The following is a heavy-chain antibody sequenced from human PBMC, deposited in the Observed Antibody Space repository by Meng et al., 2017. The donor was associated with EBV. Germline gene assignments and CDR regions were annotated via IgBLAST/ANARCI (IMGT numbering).Heavy chain of an antibody. CDR1: GCPFRRDA. V-gene: IGHV1-69*01. CDR2: LIPMSGAP. D-gene: IGHD3-10*01. CDR3: ASESGRGFTPDF. Sequence: VTSCAGGQRPGCSGMISCKTSGCPFRRDAVSWVRQGPGQGLEWLGGLIPMSGAPHYAQKFQDRVTITADEYTRTHYMELSSLRSDDTAMYYCASESGRGFTPDFWGQGTLVTVSS. J-gene: IGHJ4*02.